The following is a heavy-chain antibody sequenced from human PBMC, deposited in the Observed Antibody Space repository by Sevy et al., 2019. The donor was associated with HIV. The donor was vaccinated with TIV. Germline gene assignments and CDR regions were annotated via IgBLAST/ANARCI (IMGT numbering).Heavy chain of an antibody. V-gene: IGHV1-18*01. CDR1: GYTFSSYR. D-gene: IGHD2-15*01. J-gene: IGHJ4*01. Sequence: ASVKVSCKISGYTFSSYRITWVRQAPGQGLECMGWISPHNGDTNYAQKLKGRVTMITDTSTTTSYMEFRNLRSDDTAVYYCARAYCSGGRCYSLAYWGQGTLVTVSS. CDR2: ISPHNGDT. CDR3: ARAYCSGGRCYSLAY.